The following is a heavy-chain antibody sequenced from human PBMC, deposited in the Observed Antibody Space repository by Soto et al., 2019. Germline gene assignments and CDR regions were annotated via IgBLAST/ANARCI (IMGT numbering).Heavy chain of an antibody. V-gene: IGHV1-3*01. CDR2: INAGNGNT. D-gene: IGHD3-22*01. J-gene: IGHJ4*02. Sequence: QVQLVQSGAEVKKPGASVKVSCKASGYTFTSYDMHWVRQATGQRLERMGWINAGNGNTKYSQKFQGRVTITRDTSASTAYMELSSLRSEDTAVYYCARLREAVVIDYWGQGTLVTVSS. CDR3: ARLREAVVIDY. CDR1: GYTFTSYD.